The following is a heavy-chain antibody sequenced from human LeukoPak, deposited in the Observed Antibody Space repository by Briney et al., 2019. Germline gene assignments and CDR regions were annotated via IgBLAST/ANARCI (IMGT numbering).Heavy chain of an antibody. Sequence: GGSLRLSCAPSGLTFSNYAMHGVRHAPGRGLEWVAVLAHEGGDRYFADSVKGRFTISRDNSKNTLYLQMSSLRAEDTALYYCARGTPAVAGIDYWGQGTLVTVSS. V-gene: IGHV3-30*04. D-gene: IGHD6-19*01. J-gene: IGHJ4*02. CDR2: LAHEGGDR. CDR3: ARGTPAVAGIDY. CDR1: GLTFSNYA.